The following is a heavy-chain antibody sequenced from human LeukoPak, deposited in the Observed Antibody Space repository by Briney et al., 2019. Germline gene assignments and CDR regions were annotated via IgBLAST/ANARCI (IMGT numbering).Heavy chain of an antibody. V-gene: IGHV4-4*02. Sequence: SETLSLTCAVSGGSISSSNWWSWVRQPPGKGLEWIGEINHSGSTSYNPSLKSRVTISVDTSKNQFSLKLSSVTAADTAVYYCARYSGYDSRFDYWGQGTLVTVSS. J-gene: IGHJ4*02. CDR1: GGSISSSNW. CDR2: INHSGST. CDR3: ARYSGYDSRFDY. D-gene: IGHD5-12*01.